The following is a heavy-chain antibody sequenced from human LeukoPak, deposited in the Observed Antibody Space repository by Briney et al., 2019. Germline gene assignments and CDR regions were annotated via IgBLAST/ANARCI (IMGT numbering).Heavy chain of an antibody. V-gene: IGHV2-5*02. D-gene: IGHD2-2*01. CDR3: AQREGYCSSASCSRRVEAFDI. Sequence: SGPTLVNPTQTLTLTCTFSGFSLSTSGVGVGWIRQPPGKALEWLALIYWDDDQRYSPSLKSRLTITKDTSKNQVVLTMTNMDPVDTATYYCAQREGYCSSASCSRRVEAFDIWGQGTMVTVSS. J-gene: IGHJ3*02. CDR1: GFSLSTSGVG. CDR2: IYWDDDQ.